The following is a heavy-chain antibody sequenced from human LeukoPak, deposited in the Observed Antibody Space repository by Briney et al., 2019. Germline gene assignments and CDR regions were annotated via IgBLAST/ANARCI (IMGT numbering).Heavy chain of an antibody. Sequence: GGSLRLSCAASGFTFSSYSMNWVRQAPGKGLEWVSSISSSSSYIYYADSVKGRFTISRDNAKNSLYLQMNSLRAEDTAVYYCARVPIGSGSYLFDYWGQGTLVTVSS. CDR3: ARVPIGSGSYLFDY. CDR2: ISSSSSYI. D-gene: IGHD1-26*01. V-gene: IGHV3-21*01. J-gene: IGHJ4*02. CDR1: GFTFSSYS.